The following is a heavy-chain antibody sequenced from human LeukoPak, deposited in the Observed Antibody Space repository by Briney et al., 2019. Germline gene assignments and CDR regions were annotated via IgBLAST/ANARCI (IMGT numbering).Heavy chain of an antibody. CDR3: ARVITGTIDY. Sequence: ASVKVSCKTSGYTFSNYGVSWVRQAPGQGLEWMGWISAYNNNTNYAQKFQGRLTMTTDTSTSTAYMELRSLRSDDTAVYYCARVITGTIDYWGQGTLVTVSS. CDR1: GYTFSNYG. D-gene: IGHD1-20*01. V-gene: IGHV1-18*01. J-gene: IGHJ4*02. CDR2: ISAYNNNT.